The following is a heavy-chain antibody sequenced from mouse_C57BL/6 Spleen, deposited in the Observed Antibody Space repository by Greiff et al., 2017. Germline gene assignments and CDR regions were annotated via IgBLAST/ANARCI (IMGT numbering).Heavy chain of an antibody. CDR1: GYAFSSYW. Sequence: VQLVESGAELVKPGASVKISCKASGYAFSSYWMNWVKQRPGKGLEWIGQIYPGDGDTNYNGKFKGKATLTADKSSSTAYMQLSSLTSDDSAVYFCARGRGYGSSFDWYFDVWGTGTTVTVSS. D-gene: IGHD1-1*01. J-gene: IGHJ1*03. CDR2: IYPGDGDT. CDR3: ARGRGYGSSFDWYFDV. V-gene: IGHV1-80*01.